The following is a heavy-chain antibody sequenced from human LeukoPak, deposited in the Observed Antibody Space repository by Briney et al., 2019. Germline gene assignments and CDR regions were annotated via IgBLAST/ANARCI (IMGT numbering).Heavy chain of an antibody. V-gene: IGHV3-48*01. CDR2: ISSSSSTI. CDR1: GFTFSSYS. CDR3: AARGTTRNFDY. J-gene: IGHJ4*02. Sequence: PGGSLRLSCAASGFTFSSYSMNWVRQAPGKGLEWASYISSSSSTIYYADSVKGRFTISRDNAKNSLYLQMNSLRAEDTAVYYCAARGTTRNFDYWGQGTLVTVSS. D-gene: IGHD1-7*01.